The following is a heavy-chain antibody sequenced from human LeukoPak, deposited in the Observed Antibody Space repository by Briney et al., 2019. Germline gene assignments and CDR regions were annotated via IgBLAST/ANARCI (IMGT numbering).Heavy chain of an antibody. D-gene: IGHD3-22*01. CDR2: INPSGGST. J-gene: IGHJ3*02. V-gene: IGHV1-46*01. CDR1: GYTFTSYY. Sequence: ASVKVSCKASGYTFTSYYMHWVRQAPGQGLEWMGIINPSGGSTSYAQKFQGRVTMTRDTSISTAYMELSRLRSDDTAVYYCARDRDYYDSSGYDAFDIWGQGTMVTVSS. CDR3: ARDRDYYDSSGYDAFDI.